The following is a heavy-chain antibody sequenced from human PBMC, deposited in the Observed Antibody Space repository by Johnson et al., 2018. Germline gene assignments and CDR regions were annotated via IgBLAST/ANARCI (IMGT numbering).Heavy chain of an antibody. CDR2: IKQDGSEK. D-gene: IGHD2-15*01. CDR1: GFTFSSYW. J-gene: IGHJ3*02. Sequence: VQSGGSLRLSCAASGFTFSSYWMSWVRQAPGKGLEWVANIKQDGSEKYYVDSVKGRFTISSDNAKNSLYLQMNSLRAEDTAVYYCARGFCSGGSCSAPGGAFEIWGQGTMVTVSS. V-gene: IGHV3-7*01. CDR3: ARGFCSGGSCSAPGGAFEI.